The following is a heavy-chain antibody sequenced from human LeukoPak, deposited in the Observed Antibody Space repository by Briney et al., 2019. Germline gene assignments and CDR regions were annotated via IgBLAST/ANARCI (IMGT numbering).Heavy chain of an antibody. J-gene: IGHJ6*02. D-gene: IGHD6-13*01. Sequence: GASLRLSCAASGFTFSSYAMSWVRQAPGKGLEWVSAISGSGGSTYYADSVKGRFTISRDNSKNTLYLQMNSLRAEDTAVYYCAKASSSWFDYYYGMDVWGQGTMVTVSS. CDR2: ISGSGGST. V-gene: IGHV3-23*01. CDR3: AKASSSWFDYYYGMDV. CDR1: GFTFSSYA.